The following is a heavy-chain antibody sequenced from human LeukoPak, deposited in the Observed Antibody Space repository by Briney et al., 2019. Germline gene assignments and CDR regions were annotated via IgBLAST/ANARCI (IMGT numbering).Heavy chain of an antibody. CDR3: ARDSGGGYFDF. Sequence: PGGSLRLSCAASGFTFSDYYMTWIRQGPGKGLEWVSYISTSGSSTYYADSVEGRFPISRDHAKNSLYLQMNSLSPEDTALYYCARDSGGGYFDFWGQGTLVTVSS. V-gene: IGHV3-11*04. CDR1: GFTFSDYY. D-gene: IGHD6-25*01. CDR2: ISTSGSST. J-gene: IGHJ4*02.